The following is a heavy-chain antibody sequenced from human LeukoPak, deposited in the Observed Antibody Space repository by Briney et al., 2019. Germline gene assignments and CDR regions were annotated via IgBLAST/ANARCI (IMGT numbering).Heavy chain of an antibody. CDR3: ARLFTRERWLQPLDY. V-gene: IGHV3-21*01. Sequence: GGSLRLSCAASGFTFSSYSMNWVRQAPGKGLEWVSSISSSGSYIYYADSVKGRFTISRDNAKNSLYLQMNSLRAEDTAVYYCARLFTRERWLQPLDYWGQGTLVTVSS. CDR2: ISSSGSYI. J-gene: IGHJ4*02. D-gene: IGHD5-24*01. CDR1: GFTFSSYS.